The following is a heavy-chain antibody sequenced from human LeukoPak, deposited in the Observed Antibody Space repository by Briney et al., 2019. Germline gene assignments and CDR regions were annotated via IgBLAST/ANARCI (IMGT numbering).Heavy chain of an antibody. CDR1: GFTFSDYA. CDR2: ISGSGTTT. J-gene: IGHJ5*02. D-gene: IGHD1-26*01. V-gene: IGHV3-23*01. Sequence: PGGSLRLSCAASGFTFSDYAMSWVRQAPGKGLEWVSAISGSGTTTNYADSVKGRFTISRDNSKNTLYLQMNSLRAEDTAVYYCAKDRALFDPWGQGTLVTVSS. CDR3: AKDRALFDP.